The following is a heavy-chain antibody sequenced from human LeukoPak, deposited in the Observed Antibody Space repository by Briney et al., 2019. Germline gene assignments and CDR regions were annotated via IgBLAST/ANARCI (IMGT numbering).Heavy chain of an antibody. V-gene: IGHV6-1*01. D-gene: IGHD5-24*01. CDR3: ARGIGWPYFDY. CDR2: TYYRSKWYN. CDR1: GDSVSRTNIA. J-gene: IGHJ4*02. Sequence: SQTLSLTCAISGDSVSRTNIAWNWIRQSPSRGLEWLGRTYYRSKWYNDYAVSVQSRIIINPDTPKNQFSLQLNSVTPEDTAVYYCARGIGWPYFDYWGQGTLVTVSS.